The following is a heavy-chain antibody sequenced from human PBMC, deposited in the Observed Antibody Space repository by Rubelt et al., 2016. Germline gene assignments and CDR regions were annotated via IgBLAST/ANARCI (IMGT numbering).Heavy chain of an antibody. Sequence: QLQLQESGPGLVKPSETLSLTCTASDGFISSSYYWGWIRQPPGKGLEWIGSIYYSGSTYYNPSLQSRLNIYVDTSNNKYSRRWSAVTAADTAVYYCARHRYSSSWYGEYNWFDPWGQGTLVTVSS. J-gene: IGHJ5*02. CDR2: IYYSGST. CDR3: ARHRYSSSWYGEYNWFDP. V-gene: IGHV4-39*01. CDR1: DGFISSSYY. D-gene: IGHD6-13*01.